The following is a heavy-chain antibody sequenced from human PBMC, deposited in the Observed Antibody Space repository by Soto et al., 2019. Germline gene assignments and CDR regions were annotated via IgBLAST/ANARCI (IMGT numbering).Heavy chain of an antibody. D-gene: IGHD1-7*01. V-gene: IGHV3-43*01. Sequence: GGSLRLSCAASGFTFDDYTMHWVRQAPGKGLEWVSLISWDGGSTYYADSVKGRFTISRDNSKNSLYLQMNSLRTEDTALYYCAKDMGLIRNYEGDAFDIWGQGTMVTVSS. J-gene: IGHJ3*02. CDR3: AKDMGLIRNYEGDAFDI. CDR2: ISWDGGST. CDR1: GFTFDDYT.